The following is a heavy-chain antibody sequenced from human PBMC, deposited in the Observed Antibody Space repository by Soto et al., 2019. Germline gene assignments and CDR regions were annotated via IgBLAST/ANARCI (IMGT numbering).Heavy chain of an antibody. CDR1: GGSISSSSYY. CDR3: AKRSRVLWFGELSAGMDV. CDR2: IYYSGST. V-gene: IGHV4-39*01. Sequence: PSETLSLTCTVSGGSISSSSYYWGWIRQPPGKGLEWIGSIYYSGSTYYNTSLKSRVTISVDTSKNQFSLKLSSVTAADTAVYYCAKRSRVLWFGELSAGMDVWGQGTTVTVSS. J-gene: IGHJ6*02. D-gene: IGHD3-10*01.